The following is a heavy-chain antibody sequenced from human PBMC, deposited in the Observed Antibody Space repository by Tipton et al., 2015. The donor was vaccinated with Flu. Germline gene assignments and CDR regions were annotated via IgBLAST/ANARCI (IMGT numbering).Heavy chain of an antibody. D-gene: IGHD4-17*01. Sequence: TLSLTCTVSGGSINSVSHYWSWIRQPAGKGLEWIGRIYTSGRTNYNPSLRSRVTVSVDTSRNQFSLRLTSVTAADTATYFCARDYGDFNWFESWGQGTLVTVSS. J-gene: IGHJ5*01. CDR1: GGSINSVSHY. CDR2: IYTSGRT. V-gene: IGHV4-61*02. CDR3: ARDYGDFNWFES.